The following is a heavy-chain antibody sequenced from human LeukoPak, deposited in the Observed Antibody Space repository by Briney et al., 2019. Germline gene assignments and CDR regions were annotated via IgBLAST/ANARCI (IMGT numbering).Heavy chain of an antibody. CDR1: GDSISSSSYY. Sequence: PSETLSLTCTVSGDSISSSSYYWGWIRQPPGKGLEWIGSIYYSGSTYYNPSLKSRVTISVDKSKNQFSLKLNSVTAADTAVYYCARSELLWFGGVNSGFDYWGQGTLVTVSS. J-gene: IGHJ4*02. D-gene: IGHD3-10*01. CDR2: IYYSGST. V-gene: IGHV4-39*07. CDR3: ARSELLWFGGVNSGFDY.